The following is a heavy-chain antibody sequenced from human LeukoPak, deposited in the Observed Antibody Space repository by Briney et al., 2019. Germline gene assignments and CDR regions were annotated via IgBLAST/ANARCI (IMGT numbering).Heavy chain of an antibody. CDR2: IYHSGST. D-gene: IGHD3-3*01. Sequence: SETLSLTCAVSGGSISSGGYSWSWIRQPPGKGLEWIGYIYHSGSTYYNPSLKSRVTISVDRSKNQFSLKLSSVTAADTAVYYCARNPTETEYYDFWSGYGPAWYFDLWGRGTLVTVSS. J-gene: IGHJ2*01. V-gene: IGHV4-30-2*01. CDR3: ARNPTETEYYDFWSGYGPAWYFDL. CDR1: GGSISSGGYS.